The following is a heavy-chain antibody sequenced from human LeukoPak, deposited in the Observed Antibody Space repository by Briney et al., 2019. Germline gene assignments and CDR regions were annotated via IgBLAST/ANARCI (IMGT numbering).Heavy chain of an antibody. J-gene: IGHJ4*02. Sequence: GGSLRLSCAASGFTLSSYSMSWVRQAPGKGLEWVAALSVGGGDTYYADSVKGRFTISRDISKSTLYLQMNGLRAEDTATYYCARDYTEGINWYYYFDYWGQGTLVSVSS. CDR2: LSVGGGDT. CDR1: GFTLSSYS. CDR3: ARDYTEGINWYYYFDY. V-gene: IGHV3-23*01. D-gene: IGHD3-16*01.